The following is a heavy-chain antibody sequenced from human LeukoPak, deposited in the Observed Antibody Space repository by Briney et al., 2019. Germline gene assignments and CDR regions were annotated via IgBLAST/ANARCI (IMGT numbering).Heavy chain of an antibody. CDR1: GYTFTTYA. CDR2: INTDTRNP. D-gene: IGHD3-16*01. J-gene: IGHJ6*03. Sequence: GASVKVSCKASGYTFTTYAINWARQAPGQGLEWMGWINTDTRNPTYAQGFTGRFVFSLDTSVSTAFLQISSLKAEDTAVYYCARSLVLIPFTLDYYMDVWGKGTTVTVSS. CDR3: ARSLVLIPFTLDYYMDV. V-gene: IGHV7-4-1*02.